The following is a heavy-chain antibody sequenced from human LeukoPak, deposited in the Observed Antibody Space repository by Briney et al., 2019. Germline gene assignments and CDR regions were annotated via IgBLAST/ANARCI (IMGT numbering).Heavy chain of an antibody. V-gene: IGHV1-8*01. D-gene: IGHD4/OR15-4a*01. J-gene: IGHJ4*02. Sequence: ASVKVSCKASGYTFTSYDINWVRQATGQGLEWMGWMNPNSGNTGYAQKFQGRVTMTRDTSISTAYLDLSSLRSQDTAVYYCARASTYGDIDYWGQETLVTVSS. CDR3: ARASTYGDIDY. CDR2: MNPNSGNT. CDR1: GYTFTSYD.